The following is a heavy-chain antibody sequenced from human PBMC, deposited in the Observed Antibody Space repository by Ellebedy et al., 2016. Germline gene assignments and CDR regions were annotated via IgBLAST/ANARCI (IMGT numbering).Heavy chain of an antibody. CDR3: ARAGYSSGYDY. D-gene: IGHD6-19*01. V-gene: IGHV3-7*03. J-gene: IGHJ4*02. CDR2: IKEDGSEK. CDR1: GFTFSNYW. Sequence: GGSLRLSCIASGFTFSNYWMAWVRQAPGKGLEWMTNIKEDGSEKYYVDSVKGRFTNSRNNAKNSLYLQMNSLRAEDTAVYYCARAGYSSGYDYWGQGTLVTVSS.